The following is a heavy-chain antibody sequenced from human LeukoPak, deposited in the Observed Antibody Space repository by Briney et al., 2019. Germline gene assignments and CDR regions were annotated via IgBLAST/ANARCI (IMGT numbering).Heavy chain of an antibody. CDR1: GFTFSSYA. CDR2: IGASGGST. D-gene: IGHD3-9*01. V-gene: IGHV3-23*01. CDR3: AKAEGYDILTGLDY. Sequence: GGSLRLSCATSGFTFSSYAMSWVRQAPGKGVEWVSGIGASGGSTYYADSVKGRFTISRDNSKNTLYLQMNSLRTEDTAVYYCAKAEGYDILTGLDYWGQGTLVTVSS. J-gene: IGHJ4*02.